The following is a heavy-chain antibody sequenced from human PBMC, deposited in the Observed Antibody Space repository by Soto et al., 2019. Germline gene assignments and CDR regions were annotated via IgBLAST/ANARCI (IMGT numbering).Heavy chain of an antibody. Sequence: EVQLVESGGGLVQPGGSLRLSCAASGFTFNTYRMTWVRQAPGKGLEWVANIKEDGSERFYEDSVKGRFTISRDNAKNSLFLQINSLRVEDTAVYYCAREEPALYCHGASCSIPHFAYWSQGTLVTVSS. J-gene: IGHJ4*02. CDR3: AREEPALYCHGASCSIPHFAY. V-gene: IGHV3-7*01. CDR1: GFTFNTYR. D-gene: IGHD2-15*01. CDR2: IKEDGSER.